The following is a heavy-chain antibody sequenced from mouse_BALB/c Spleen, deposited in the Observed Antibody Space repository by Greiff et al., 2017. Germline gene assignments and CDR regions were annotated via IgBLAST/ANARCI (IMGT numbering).Heavy chain of an antibody. CDR3: AREGLAFDY. CDR1: GFTFSSFG. CDR2: ISSGSSTI. V-gene: IGHV5-17*02. Sequence: EVQVVESGGGLVQPGGSRKLSCAASGFTFSSFGMHWVRQAPEKGLEWVAYISSGSSTIYYADTVKGRFTISRDNPKNTLFLQMTSLRSEDTAMYYCAREGLAFDYWGQGTTLTVSS. D-gene: IGHD2-10*02. J-gene: IGHJ2*01.